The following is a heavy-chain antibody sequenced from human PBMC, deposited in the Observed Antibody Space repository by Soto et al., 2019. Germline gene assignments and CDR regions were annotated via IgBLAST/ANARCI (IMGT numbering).Heavy chain of an antibody. J-gene: IGHJ5*02. CDR3: AKDKVPYYDFWSGQRWFDP. CDR2: ISNDGNKK. D-gene: IGHD3-3*01. V-gene: IGHV3-30*18. Sequence: GGSLRLSCAASGFTFSIHGMHWVRQTPGKGLEWVAVISNDGNKKYYVESVEGRFSISRDNSKSIVYLQMNNVRIEDTAKYYCAKDKVPYYDFWSGQRWFDPWRQGTQVTVSS. CDR1: GFTFSIHG.